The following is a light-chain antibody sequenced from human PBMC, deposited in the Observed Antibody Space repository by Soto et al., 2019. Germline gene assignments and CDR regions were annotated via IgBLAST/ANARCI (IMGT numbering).Light chain of an antibody. CDR1: QSVSSN. J-gene: IGKJ1*01. Sequence: EIVMTQSPATLSVSPGERATLSCRASQSVSSNFAWYQQKPGQAPRLLIYDASTRATGIPARFSGSGSGTEFTLTISSLQSEDLAVYYCQQYKKWPRTFGHGTKVDIK. CDR2: DAS. CDR3: QQYKKWPRT. V-gene: IGKV3-15*01.